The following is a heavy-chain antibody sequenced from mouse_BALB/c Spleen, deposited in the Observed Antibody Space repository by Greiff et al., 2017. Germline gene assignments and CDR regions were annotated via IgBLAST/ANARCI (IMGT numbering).Heavy chain of an antibody. Sequence: EVQLQESGAELVKPGASVKLSCTASGFNIKDTYMHWVKQRPEQGLEWIGRIDPANGNTKYDPKFKGKATRTADTSTKTAYLQLSSLTNEDTAVYYCARRAEADWYCEVWGAGTTVTVSS. V-gene: IGHV14-3*02. D-gene: IGHD3-3*01. CDR2: IDPANGNT. J-gene: IGHJ1*01. CDR1: GFNIKDTY. CDR3: ARRAEADWYCEV.